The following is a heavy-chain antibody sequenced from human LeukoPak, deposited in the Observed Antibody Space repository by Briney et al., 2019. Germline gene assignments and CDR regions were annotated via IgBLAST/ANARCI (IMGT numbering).Heavy chain of an antibody. CDR3: SRDYPLLAEAGSPGS. D-gene: IGHD6-19*01. J-gene: IGHJ5*02. Sequence: ASVKVSCKTSGYRFTSYGITWVRQAPGQGVEGMGWIGGYKGHTNYAPTFQGRVTLTTDTTTNTVYMELRSLISDDTAVYYCSRDYPLLAEAGSPGSWGQGTLVIFSS. CDR2: IGGYKGHT. CDR1: GYRFTSYG. V-gene: IGHV1-18*04.